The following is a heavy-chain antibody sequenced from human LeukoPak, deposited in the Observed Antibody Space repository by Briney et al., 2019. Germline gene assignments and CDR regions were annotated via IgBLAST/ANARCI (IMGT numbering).Heavy chain of an antibody. V-gene: IGHV4-39*07. D-gene: IGHD4-17*01. CDR2: IYYSGST. Sequence: ASETLSLTCTVSGGSISSSSYYWGWIRQPPGKGLEWIGSIYYSGSTYYNPSLKSRVTISVDTSKNQFSLKLSSVTAADTAVYYCARDGDYESYYGMDVWGQGTTVTVSS. J-gene: IGHJ6*02. CDR3: ARDGDYESYYGMDV. CDR1: GGSISSSSYY.